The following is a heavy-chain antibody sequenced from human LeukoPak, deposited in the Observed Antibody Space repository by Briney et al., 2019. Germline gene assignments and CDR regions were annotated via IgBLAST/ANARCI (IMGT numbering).Heavy chain of an antibody. CDR1: GFTSSNSW. Sequence: GGSLRLSCAASGFTSSNSWMHWVRQVPGRGLVWVSRIHPDGSTTTYADSVKGRFTISRDNAKNTLHLQMDSLRAEDTAVYYCARDRTLFGTGPHFGDWGQGIQVTVSS. CDR2: IHPDGSTT. CDR3: ARDRTLFGTGPHFGD. J-gene: IGHJ4*01. D-gene: IGHD3-16*01. V-gene: IGHV3-74*01.